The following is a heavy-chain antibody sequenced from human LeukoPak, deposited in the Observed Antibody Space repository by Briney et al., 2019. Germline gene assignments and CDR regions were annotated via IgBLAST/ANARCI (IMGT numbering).Heavy chain of an antibody. CDR3: ARDYYDSSGYEFAEYFQH. D-gene: IGHD3-22*01. Sequence: GGSLRLSCAASGFTFDDYAMHWVRQAPGKGLEWVSGISWNSGSIGYADSVKGRFTISRDNAKNSLYLQMNSLRAEDTALYYCARDYYDSSGYEFAEYFQHWGQGTLVTVSS. J-gene: IGHJ1*01. V-gene: IGHV3-9*01. CDR2: ISWNSGSI. CDR1: GFTFDDYA.